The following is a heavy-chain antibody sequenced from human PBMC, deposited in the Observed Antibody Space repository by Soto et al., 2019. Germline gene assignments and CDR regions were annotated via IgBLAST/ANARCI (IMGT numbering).Heavy chain of an antibody. CDR2: ISYDGRNK. J-gene: IGHJ6*02. CDR1: GFIFSTYG. V-gene: IGHV3-30*18. Sequence: QMQLVESGGGVVQPGRSLRVSCEASGFIFSTYGMHWVRQAPGKGLEWVAVISYDGRNKYYADSVRGRFTISGDNSKNTLHLQMNSLRGEDTAVYYCAKDTATAITSYYFYGMDVWGQGTTVTVSS. CDR3: AKDTATAITSYYFYGMDV. D-gene: IGHD5-12*01.